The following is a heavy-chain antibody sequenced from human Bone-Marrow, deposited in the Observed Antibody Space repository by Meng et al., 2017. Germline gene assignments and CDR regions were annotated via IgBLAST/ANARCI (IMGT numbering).Heavy chain of an antibody. D-gene: IGHD6-19*01. V-gene: IGHV4-39*07. Sequence: QRRLQEAGPGRVKPSETLSLTCTVSGGSISSSSYYWGWIRQPPGKGLEWIGSIYYSGSTYYNPSLKSRVTISVDTSKNQFSLKLSSVTAADTAVYYCARVVSGWYEYFDYWGQGTLVTVSS. CDR3: ARVVSGWYEYFDY. J-gene: IGHJ4*02. CDR2: IYYSGST. CDR1: GGSISSSSYY.